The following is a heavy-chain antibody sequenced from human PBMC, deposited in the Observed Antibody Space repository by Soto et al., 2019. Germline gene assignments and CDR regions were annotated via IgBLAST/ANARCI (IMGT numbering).Heavy chain of an antibody. CDR3: XXXXXXYDILTGYLDY. J-gene: IGHJ4*02. D-gene: IGHD3-9*01. CDR1: GFTFSSYA. V-gene: IGHV3-23*01. CDR2: ISGSGGST. Sequence: EVQLLESGGGLVQPGGSLRLSCAASGFTFSSYAMSWVRQAPGKGLEWVSAISGSGGSTYYADSVKGRFTISRDNSKNTLYLQMNSLRAEDTAVXXXXXXXXXYDILTGYLDYWGQGTLV.